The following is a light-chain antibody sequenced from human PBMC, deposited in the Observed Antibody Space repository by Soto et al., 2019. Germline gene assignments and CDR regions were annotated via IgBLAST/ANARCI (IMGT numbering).Light chain of an antibody. CDR3: SSYAASNNFYFV. CDR2: EVT. CDR1: SSVVGGYNY. V-gene: IGLV2-8*01. Sequence: QSVLTQPPSASGSPGQSVTISCTGTSSVVGGYNYVSWYQQYPGRAPKLMIYEVTKRPSGVPDRLSGSKSGNTASLTVSGLQAEDEADYYCSSYAASNNFYFVFGGGTKLTVL. J-gene: IGLJ3*02.